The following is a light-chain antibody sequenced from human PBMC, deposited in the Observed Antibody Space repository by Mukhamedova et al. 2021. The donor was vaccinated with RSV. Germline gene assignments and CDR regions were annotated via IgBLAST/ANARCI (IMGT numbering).Light chain of an antibody. CDR2: GAS. CDR1: QSVSSSY. J-gene: IGKJ4*01. CDR3: QQPRT. V-gene: IGKV3-20*01. Sequence: ASQSVSSSYLAWYQQKPGQAPRLIIYGASSRATGIPDRFSGSGSGTDFTLTISRLEPDDFAVYYCQQPRTFGGGTTVEIK.